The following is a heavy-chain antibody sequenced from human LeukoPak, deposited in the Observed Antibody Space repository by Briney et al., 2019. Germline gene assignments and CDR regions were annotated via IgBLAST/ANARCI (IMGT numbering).Heavy chain of an antibody. J-gene: IGHJ6*03. D-gene: IGHD6-13*01. CDR3: ARGGSSMDV. V-gene: IGHV4-59*01. Sequence: SETLSLTCTVSGGSISSYYWSWLRQPPGKGLEWIGYIYYSGSTNYNPSLKRRVTISVDTSKNQFSLKMSSVTAADTAVYYCARGGSSMDVWGKGTTVTVSS. CDR2: IYYSGST. CDR1: GGSISSYY.